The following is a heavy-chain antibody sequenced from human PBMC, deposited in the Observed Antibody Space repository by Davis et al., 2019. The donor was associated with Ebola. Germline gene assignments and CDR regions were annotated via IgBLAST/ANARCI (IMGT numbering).Heavy chain of an antibody. D-gene: IGHD3-22*01. V-gene: IGHV4-30-4*07. Sequence: SETLSLTCAVSGGFVSSGGYSWNWIRQPPGKGLEWIGYYYYTGCTYYNPSLKSRVSISVDTSKNQFSLKLSSVTAADTAVYYCARGDSYYDPSGYYAGPEAPDHWGQGTLVSVSS. CDR2: YYYTGCT. J-gene: IGHJ4*02. CDR1: GGFVSSGGYS. CDR3: ARGDSYYDPSGYYAGPEAPDH.